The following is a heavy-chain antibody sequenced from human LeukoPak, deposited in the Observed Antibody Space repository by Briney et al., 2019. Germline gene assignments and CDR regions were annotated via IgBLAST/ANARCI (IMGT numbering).Heavy chain of an antibody. CDR1: GFTVSSNY. Sequence: GGSLRLSCAASGFTVSSNYMSWVRQAPGKGLQWVANIKTDGSEKYYVDSVKGRFTISRDNAKNSLYLQMNSLRAEDTAVYYCATYSSLNRREFQYWGQGTLLTVSS. CDR2: IKTDGSEK. J-gene: IGHJ1*01. D-gene: IGHD3-22*01. V-gene: IGHV3-7*01. CDR3: ATYSSLNRREFQY.